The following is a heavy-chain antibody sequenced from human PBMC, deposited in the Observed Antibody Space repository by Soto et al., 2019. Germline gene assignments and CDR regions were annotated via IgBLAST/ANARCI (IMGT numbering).Heavy chain of an antibody. CDR1: GGTFSSYA. CDR3: ARGTAFLSPGIAAAGRGTFDY. J-gene: IGHJ4*02. V-gene: IGHV1-69*01. D-gene: IGHD6-13*01. CDR2: IIPIFGTA. Sequence: QVQLVQSGAEVKKPGSSVKVSCKASGGTFSSYAISWVRQAPGQGLEWMGGIIPIFGTANYAQKFQGRVTITADESTSTAYMELSSLRSEDTAVYYCARGTAFLSPGIAAAGRGTFDYWGQGTLVTVSS.